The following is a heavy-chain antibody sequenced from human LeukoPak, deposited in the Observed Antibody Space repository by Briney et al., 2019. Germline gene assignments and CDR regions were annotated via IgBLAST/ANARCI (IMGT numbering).Heavy chain of an antibody. CDR2: ISSSSSTI. V-gene: IGHV3-48*04. D-gene: IGHD3-22*01. Sequence: GGSLRLSCAASGFTFSSYSMNWVRQAPGKGLEWVSYISSSSSTIYYADSVKGRFTISRDNTKNSLYLQMSSLRAEDTAVYYCARDAGYYFESSGYSDYWGQGSLVTVSS. CDR3: ARDAGYYFESSGYSDY. CDR1: GFTFSSYS. J-gene: IGHJ4*02.